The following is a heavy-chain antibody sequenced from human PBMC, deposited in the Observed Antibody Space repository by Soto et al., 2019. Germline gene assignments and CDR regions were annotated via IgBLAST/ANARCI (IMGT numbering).Heavy chain of an antibody. J-gene: IGHJ4*02. CDR1: GDTFTSYD. V-gene: IGHV1-8*01. Sequence: GASVKVSCKASGDTFTSYDINWVRQAAGQGLEWMGWMNPNSGNTGYAQKFQGRVTMTRNTSISTAYMELSSLRSEDTAVYYCARAKGYCSSTSCYAGGIRDYFDYWGQGTLVTVSS. CDR2: MNPNSGNT. CDR3: ARAKGYCSSTSCYAGGIRDYFDY. D-gene: IGHD2-2*01.